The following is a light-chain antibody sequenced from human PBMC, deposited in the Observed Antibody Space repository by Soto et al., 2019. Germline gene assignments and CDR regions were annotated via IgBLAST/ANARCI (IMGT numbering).Light chain of an antibody. J-gene: IGKJ5*01. V-gene: IGKV1-9*01. Sequence: IPLTQSPSFLSASVGDRFTITCRASQGISTYLAWYQQKPGKAPKLLIYAASTLQSGVPSRFSGSASGTEFTLTISSLQPEDFATYYCQQLKSYPITFGQGTRLEIK. CDR2: AAS. CDR1: QGISTY. CDR3: QQLKSYPIT.